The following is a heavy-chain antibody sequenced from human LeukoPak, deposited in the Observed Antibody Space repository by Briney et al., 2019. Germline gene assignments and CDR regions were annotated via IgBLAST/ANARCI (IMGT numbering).Heavy chain of an antibody. V-gene: IGHV3-21*06. Sequence: NPGGSLRLSCAASGFTFSTYGMNWVRQAPGKGLEWVSSVSSGSNYKDYADSVKGRFTISRDNAKNSLYLQMKSLRAEDTAVCYCARGILAAAGTGYYYMDVWGKGTTVTVSS. CDR1: GFTFSTYG. CDR3: ARGILAAAGTGYYYMDV. D-gene: IGHD6-13*01. J-gene: IGHJ6*03. CDR2: VSSGSNYK.